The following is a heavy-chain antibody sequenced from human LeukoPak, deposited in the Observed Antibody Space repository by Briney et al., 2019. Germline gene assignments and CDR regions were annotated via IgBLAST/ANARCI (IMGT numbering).Heavy chain of an antibody. CDR3: TTIKRGDIFGYFDF. CDR2: MYYTGGS. J-gene: IGHJ4*02. D-gene: IGHD5-18*01. Sequence: PSETLSLTCTFSGGSISSYHWNWIRQTPGKGLEWIGYMYYTGGSNYNPSLKSRVAISVDSSKNQFSLKVTSVTAADTAIYYCTTIKRGDIFGYFDFWGQGALVTVSS. V-gene: IGHV4-59*01. CDR1: GGSISSYH.